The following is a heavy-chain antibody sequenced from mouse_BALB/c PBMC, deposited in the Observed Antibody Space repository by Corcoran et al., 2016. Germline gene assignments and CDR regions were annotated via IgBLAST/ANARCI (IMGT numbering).Heavy chain of an antibody. CDR1: GYTFTNYG. CDR3: AREPYDKDY. D-gene: IGHD6-1*01. CDR2: INTYTGEP. J-gene: IGHJ4*01. V-gene: IGHV9-3-1*01. Sequence: QIQLVQSVPELKKPGETVKIYCKASGYTFTNYGMNWVKQAPGKGLKWMGWINTYTGEPTYAADFKGRFAFSLETSAITAYLQINNLKNEETATYFCAREPYDKDYWGQGTSVTVAS.